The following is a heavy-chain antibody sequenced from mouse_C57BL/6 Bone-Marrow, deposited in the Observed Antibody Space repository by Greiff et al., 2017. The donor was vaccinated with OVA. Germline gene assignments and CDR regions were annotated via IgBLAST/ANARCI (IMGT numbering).Heavy chain of an antibody. CDR2: IDPENGDT. CDR1: GFNIKDDY. CDR3: TPRDGHYFDY. Sequence: EVQLQQSGAELVRPGASVKLSCTASGFNIKDDYMHWVKQRPEQGLEWIGWIDPENGDTEYASKFQGKATITADTSANTAYLQLSSLTSEDIVVYYCTPRDGHYFDYRGQGTPLTASA. V-gene: IGHV14-4*01. D-gene: IGHD2-3*01. J-gene: IGHJ2*01.